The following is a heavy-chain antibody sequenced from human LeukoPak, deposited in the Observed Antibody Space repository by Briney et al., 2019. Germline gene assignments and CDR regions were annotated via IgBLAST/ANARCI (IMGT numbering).Heavy chain of an antibody. J-gene: IGHJ4*02. CDR3: AREGSYCVGGDCYSFDF. Sequence: ASVKVSCKASGYRFISNYIQWVRQAPGLGPEWMGWMHPGNGNTRYAEKFQGRVTMARDTSINTAYMDLSSLRSDDTAVYYCAREGSYCVGGDCYSFDFWGQGTLITVSS. CDR1: GYRFISNY. V-gene: IGHV1-2*02. D-gene: IGHD2-21*02. CDR2: MHPGNGNT.